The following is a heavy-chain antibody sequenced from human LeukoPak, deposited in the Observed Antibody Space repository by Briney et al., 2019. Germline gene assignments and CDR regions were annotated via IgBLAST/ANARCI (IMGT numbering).Heavy chain of an antibody. V-gene: IGHV4-59*01. CDR3: ARWSDSQRAFDY. Sequence: SETLSLTCSVSGASMINYCWNWLRRPPGRGLEWIGYICHNGATNSYPSLKSRVTKSIDTPKNQFSLRLASVTASDTAVYFCARWSDSQRAFDYWGQGTLVTVSS. CDR1: GASMINYC. CDR2: ICHNGAT. J-gene: IGHJ4*02. D-gene: IGHD4-23*01.